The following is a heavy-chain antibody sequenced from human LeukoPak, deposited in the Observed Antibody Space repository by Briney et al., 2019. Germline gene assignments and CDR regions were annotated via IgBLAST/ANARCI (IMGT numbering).Heavy chain of an antibody. CDR1: GYTFTSYD. CDR3: ARVPILSGSFGDYYFDY. J-gene: IGHJ4*02. D-gene: IGHD1-26*01. V-gene: IGHV1-8*01. CDR2: MNPNSGDT. Sequence: ASVKVSCKASGYTFTSYDINWVRQATGQGLEWMGWMNPNSGDTGYAQKFQGRVTITADESTSTAYMELSSLRSEDTAVYYCARVPILSGSFGDYYFDYWGQGTLVTVSS.